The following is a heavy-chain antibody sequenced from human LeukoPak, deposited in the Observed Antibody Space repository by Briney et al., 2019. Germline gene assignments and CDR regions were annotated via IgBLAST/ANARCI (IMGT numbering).Heavy chain of an antibody. J-gene: IGHJ4*02. CDR3: ARASRTYFGDYLYYFDS. D-gene: IGHD4-17*01. V-gene: IGHV1-8*01. CDR1: GYTFSNYD. Sequence: ASVKVSCKASGYTFSNYDINWVRQATGQGLEWMGWMNPKSGNTGYAQNFQGRVTTTRNSSITTSYMELSSLRSEDTAVYYCARASRTYFGDYLYYFDSWGQGTLVTVSS. CDR2: MNPKSGNT.